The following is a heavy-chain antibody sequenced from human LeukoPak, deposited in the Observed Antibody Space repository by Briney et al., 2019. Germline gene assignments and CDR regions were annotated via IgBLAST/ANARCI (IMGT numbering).Heavy chain of an antibody. V-gene: IGHV3-33*01. CDR3: ARTIRGY. CDR1: GFTFSSYG. D-gene: IGHD3-10*01. Sequence: GGSLRLSCAASGFTFSSYGMHWVRQAPGKGLEWVAVIWYDGSNKYYADSVKGRFTISRDNTKNSLYLQMNSLRAEDTAVYYCARTIRGYWGQGTLVTVSS. CDR2: IWYDGSNK. J-gene: IGHJ4*02.